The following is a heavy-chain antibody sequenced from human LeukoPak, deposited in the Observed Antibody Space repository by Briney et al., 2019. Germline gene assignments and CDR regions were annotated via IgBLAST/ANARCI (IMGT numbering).Heavy chain of an antibody. CDR3: ARGRRTVATIVD. CDR1: GGSISSYY. D-gene: IGHD5-24*01. Sequence: SETLSLTCTVSGGSISSYYWSWIRQPPGKGLEWIGYIYYSGSTNYNPSLKSRVTISVDTSKNQFSLKLSSVTAADTAVYYCARGRRTVATIVDWGQGTLVTVSS. CDR2: IYYSGST. V-gene: IGHV4-59*01. J-gene: IGHJ4*02.